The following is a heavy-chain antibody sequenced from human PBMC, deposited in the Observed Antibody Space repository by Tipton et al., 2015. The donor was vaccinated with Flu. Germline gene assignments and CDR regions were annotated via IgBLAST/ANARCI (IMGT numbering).Heavy chain of an antibody. CDR1: GGSISSYY. J-gene: IGHJ4*02. D-gene: IGHD3-3*01. Sequence: TLSLTCTVSGGSISSYYWSWIRQHPGKGLEWIGYIYYSGSTYYNPSLKSRVTISVDTSKNQFSLKLSSVTAADTAVYYCARVRSWSGKSTAAIDYWGQGTLVTVSS. CDR2: IYYSGST. V-gene: IGHV4-31*03. CDR3: ARVRSWSGKSTAAIDY.